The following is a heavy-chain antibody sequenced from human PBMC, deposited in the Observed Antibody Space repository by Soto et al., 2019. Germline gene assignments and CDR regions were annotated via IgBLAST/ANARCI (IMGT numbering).Heavy chain of an antibody. Sequence: PGGSLRLSCAASGFTFSSYAMSWVRQAPGKGLEWVSAISGSGGSTYYADSVKGRFTISRDNSKNTLYLQMNSLRAEDTAVYYCAKDQGPYYYDSSGYYHGGGAFDIWGQGTMVTVSS. CDR2: ISGSGGST. CDR3: AKDQGPYYYDSSGYYHGGGAFDI. V-gene: IGHV3-23*01. D-gene: IGHD3-22*01. J-gene: IGHJ3*02. CDR1: GFTFSSYA.